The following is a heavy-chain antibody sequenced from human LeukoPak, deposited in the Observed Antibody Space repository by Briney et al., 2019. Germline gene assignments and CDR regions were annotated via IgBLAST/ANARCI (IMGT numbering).Heavy chain of an antibody. D-gene: IGHD2-15*01. CDR1: GGSFSGYY. J-gene: IGHJ3*02. V-gene: IGHV4-34*01. CDR3: ARGYCSGGSCYSGFRHAFDI. CDR2: INHSGST. Sequence: SEILPLTCAVYGGSFSGYYWSWIRQPPGKGLEWIGEINHSGSTNYNPSLKSRVTISVDTSKNQFSLKLSSVTAADTAVYYCARGYCSGGSCYSGFRHAFDIWGQGTMVTVSS.